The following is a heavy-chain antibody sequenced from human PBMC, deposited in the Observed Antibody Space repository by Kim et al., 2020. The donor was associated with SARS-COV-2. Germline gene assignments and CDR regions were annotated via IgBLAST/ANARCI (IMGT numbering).Heavy chain of an antibody. Sequence: GGSLRLSCAASGFTFSTCTMNWVRQAPGKGLEWVSSITSTSTYTFYADSVKGRFTISRDNAKNALYLQMNSLRPEDTAVYYCARDPGPDEDYWGQGTLVTVSS. J-gene: IGHJ4*02. CDR2: ITSTSTYT. V-gene: IGHV3-21*01. CDR3: ARDPGPDEDY. CDR1: GFTFSTCT.